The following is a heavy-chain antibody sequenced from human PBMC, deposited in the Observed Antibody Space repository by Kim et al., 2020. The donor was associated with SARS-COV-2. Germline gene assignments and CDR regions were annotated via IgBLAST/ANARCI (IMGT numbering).Heavy chain of an antibody. CDR1: GFTFSSYA. V-gene: IGHV3-30*04. J-gene: IGHJ3*02. D-gene: IGHD3-22*01. CDR3: ARDRGYDSSGPGGAFDI. CDR2: ISYDGSNK. Sequence: GGSLRLSCAASGFTFSSYAMHWVRQAPGKGLEWVAVISYDGSNKYYADSVKGRFTISRDNSKNTLYLQMNSLRAEDTAVYYCARDRGYDSSGPGGAFDIWGQGTMVTVSS.